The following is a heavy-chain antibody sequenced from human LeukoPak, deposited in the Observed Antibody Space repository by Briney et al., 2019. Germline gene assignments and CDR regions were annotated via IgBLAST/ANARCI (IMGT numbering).Heavy chain of an antibody. CDR1: GGSISSGGFY. V-gene: IGHV4-31*03. J-gene: IGHJ4*02. CDR3: ASGDTAMVRIDY. CDR2: IYYSGST. Sequence: PSETLSLTCTVSGGSISSGGFYWSWIRQHPGKGPEWIGYIYYSGSTYYNPSLKSRVTISVDTSKNQFSLKLSSVTAADTAVYYCASGDTAMVRIDYWGQGTLVTVSS. D-gene: IGHD5-18*01.